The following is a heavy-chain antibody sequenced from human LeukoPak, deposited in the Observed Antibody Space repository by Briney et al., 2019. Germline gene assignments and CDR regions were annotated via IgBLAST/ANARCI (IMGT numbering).Heavy chain of an antibody. Sequence: PGRSLRLSCTASGFTFGDYAMTWFRQAPGKGLEWVGFIRSKAYGGTTEYAASVKGRFTISRDDSKTIAYLQMNSLKAEDTALYYCSRGGYGVPFDYWGQGTLVTVSS. CDR3: SRGGYGVPFDY. V-gene: IGHV3-49*03. CDR2: IRSKAYGGTT. CDR1: GFTFGDYA. J-gene: IGHJ4*02. D-gene: IGHD5-12*01.